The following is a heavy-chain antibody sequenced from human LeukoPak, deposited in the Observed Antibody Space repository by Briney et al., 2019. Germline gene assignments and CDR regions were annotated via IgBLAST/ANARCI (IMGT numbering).Heavy chain of an antibody. D-gene: IGHD6-19*01. CDR1: GFTVSSNY. V-gene: IGHV3-66*01. Sequence: GGSLRLSCEASGFTVSSNYMSWVRQAPGKGLEWVSVIYSGGSTYYADSVKGRFTISRDNSKNTLYLQMNSLRAEDTAVYYCASSSSGWGTYYFDYWGQGTLVTVSS. CDR2: IYSGGST. CDR3: ASSSSGWGTYYFDY. J-gene: IGHJ4*02.